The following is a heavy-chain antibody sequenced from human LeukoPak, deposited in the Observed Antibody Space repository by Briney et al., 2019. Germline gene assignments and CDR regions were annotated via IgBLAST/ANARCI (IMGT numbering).Heavy chain of an antibody. V-gene: IGHV4-39*01. Sequence: SETLSLTCTVSGGSISSSSYYWGWIRQPPGTGLEWIGSIYYSGSTYYNPSLKSRVTISVDTSKNQFSLKLSSVTAADTAVYYCARGGGTIFGVVSLNYYYGMDVWGQGTTVTVSS. CDR3: ARGGGTIFGVVSLNYYYGMDV. J-gene: IGHJ6*02. CDR1: GGSISSSSYY. D-gene: IGHD3-3*01. CDR2: IYYSGST.